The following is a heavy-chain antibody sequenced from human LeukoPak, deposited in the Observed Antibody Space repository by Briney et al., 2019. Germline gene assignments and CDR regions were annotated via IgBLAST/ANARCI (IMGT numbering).Heavy chain of an antibody. V-gene: IGHV3-48*03. CDR2: ISRSATTI. CDR3: AKGKHTAMVTALDY. J-gene: IGHJ4*02. D-gene: IGHD5-18*01. Sequence: GGSLRLSCAASGFTFSSYEMNWVRQAPGKGLEWVSSISRSATTIYYADSVKGRFSISRDSSKNTMYLQMNSLRVEDTAVYYCAKGKHTAMVTALDYWGQGTLVTVSS. CDR1: GFTFSSYE.